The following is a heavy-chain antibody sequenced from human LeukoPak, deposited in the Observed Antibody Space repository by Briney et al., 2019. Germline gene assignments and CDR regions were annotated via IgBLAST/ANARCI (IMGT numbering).Heavy chain of an antibody. J-gene: IGHJ4*02. Sequence: GGSLRLSCAASGFTFSTYSMNWVRQAPGKGLEWVSSISSSSDYIYYADSVKGRFTISRDNAKNSLYLQMNSLRAEDTAVYYCARVYYYDSSGYPGILDYWGQGTLVTVSS. D-gene: IGHD3-22*01. CDR3: ARVYYYDSSGYPGILDY. V-gene: IGHV3-21*01. CDR1: GFTFSTYS. CDR2: ISSSSDYI.